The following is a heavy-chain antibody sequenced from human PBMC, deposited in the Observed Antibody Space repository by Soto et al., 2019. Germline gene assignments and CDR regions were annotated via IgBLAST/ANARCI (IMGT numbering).Heavy chain of an antibody. Sequence: QVQLQQWGAGLLKPSETLSLTCAVYGGSFSGYYWSWIRQPPGKGLEWIGEINHSGSTNYNPSLKSRVTISVDTSKNQFSLKLSSVTAADTAVYYCARASSGDEDGMGAFDIWGQGTMVTVSS. CDR2: INHSGST. J-gene: IGHJ3*02. CDR3: ARASSGDEDGMGAFDI. V-gene: IGHV4-34*01. CDR1: GGSFSGYY. D-gene: IGHD4-17*01.